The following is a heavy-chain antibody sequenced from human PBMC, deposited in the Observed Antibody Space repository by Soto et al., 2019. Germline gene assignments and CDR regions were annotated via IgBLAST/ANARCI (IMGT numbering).Heavy chain of an antibody. Sequence: GGSLRLSCAASGFTFSSYGMHWVRQAPGKGLEWVAVISYDGSNKYYADSVKGRFTISRDNSKNTLYLQMNSLRAEDTAVYYCAKSAVVPAAVNWFDPWGQGTLVTVSS. V-gene: IGHV3-30*18. J-gene: IGHJ5*02. CDR2: ISYDGSNK. D-gene: IGHD2-2*01. CDR1: GFTFSSYG. CDR3: AKSAVVPAAVNWFDP.